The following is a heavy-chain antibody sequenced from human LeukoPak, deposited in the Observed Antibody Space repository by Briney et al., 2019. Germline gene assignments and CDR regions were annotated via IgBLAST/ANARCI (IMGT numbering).Heavy chain of an antibody. CDR1: GVSISGYY. Sequence: KPSETLSLTCTVSGVSISGYYWSWIRQPPGKGLEWIGEINHSGSTNYNPSLKSRVTISVDTSKNQFSLKLSSVTAADTAVYYCAGERLGIAAAGEKIDYWGQGSLVTVSS. CDR2: INHSGST. V-gene: IGHV4-34*01. J-gene: IGHJ4*02. D-gene: IGHD6-13*01. CDR3: AGERLGIAAAGEKIDY.